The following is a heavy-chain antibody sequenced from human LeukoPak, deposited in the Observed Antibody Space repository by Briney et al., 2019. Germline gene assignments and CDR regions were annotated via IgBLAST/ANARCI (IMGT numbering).Heavy chain of an antibody. CDR3: ARGLRAMATHVDY. V-gene: IGHV3-74*01. CDR2: INSDGSST. Sequence: GRSLRLSCAASGFTFSGYWMHWVRQAPGKGLVWVSRINSDGSSTTYADSVKGRFTISRDNAKNTLYLQMNSLRAEDTAVYYCARGLRAMATHVDYWGQGTLVTVSS. CDR1: GFTFSGYW. J-gene: IGHJ4*02. D-gene: IGHD5-18*01.